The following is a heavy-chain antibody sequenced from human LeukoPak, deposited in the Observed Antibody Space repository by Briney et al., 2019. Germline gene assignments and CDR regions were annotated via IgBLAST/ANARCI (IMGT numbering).Heavy chain of an antibody. J-gene: IGHJ4*02. CDR3: AKGNRKRSEKYYFGY. CDR2: ISWNSGSI. CDR1: GFTFVDYA. V-gene: IGHV3-9*01. Sequence: PGGSLRLSCAASGFTFVDYAMHWGRQAPGKGLEWVSGISWNSGSIGYADSVKGRFTISRDNAKTSLYLQMNSLRADDTAFDYCAKGNRKRSEKYYFGYWGQGALVTVAS.